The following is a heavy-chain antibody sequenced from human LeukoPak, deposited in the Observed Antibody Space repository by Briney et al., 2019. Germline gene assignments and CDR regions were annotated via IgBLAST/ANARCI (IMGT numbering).Heavy chain of an antibody. D-gene: IGHD4-23*01. V-gene: IGHV3-30*03. CDR3: ARAPTTVVTQVSYFDY. J-gene: IGHJ4*02. CDR2: ISYDGSNK. Sequence: GGSLRLSCAASGFTFSSYSMNWVRRAPGKGLEWVAVISYDGSNKYYADSVKGRFTISRDNSKNTLYLQMNSLRAEDTAVYYCARAPTTVVTQVSYFDYWGQGTLVTVSS. CDR1: GFTFSSYS.